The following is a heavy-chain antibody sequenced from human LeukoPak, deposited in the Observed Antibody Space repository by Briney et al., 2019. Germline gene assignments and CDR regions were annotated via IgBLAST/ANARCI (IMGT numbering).Heavy chain of an antibody. J-gene: IGHJ4*02. Sequence: AGGSLRLSCAASGFKFSSYWMHWVRQAPGKGLVWVSRFNSDGSTTSYADSVKGRFTISRDNAKNSLYLQMNSLRAEDTAVYYCARDSSGYHSSFDYWGQGSLVTVSS. V-gene: IGHV3-74*01. CDR1: GFKFSSYW. CDR3: ARDSSGYHSSFDY. CDR2: FNSDGSTT. D-gene: IGHD5-12*01.